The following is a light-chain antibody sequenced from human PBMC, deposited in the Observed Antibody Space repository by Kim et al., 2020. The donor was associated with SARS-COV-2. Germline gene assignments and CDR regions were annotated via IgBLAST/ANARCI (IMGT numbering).Light chain of an antibody. CDR3: LQHNSYPLT. J-gene: IGKJ4*01. V-gene: IGKV1-17*03. CDR1: QDVSNY. Sequence: SASIGDRVTITCRASQDVSNYLAWFQQKPGKVPQRLIYGASSLQSGVPSRFSGRGSGTEFTLTISSLQPEDFATYYCLQHNSYPLTFGGGTKLEI. CDR2: GAS.